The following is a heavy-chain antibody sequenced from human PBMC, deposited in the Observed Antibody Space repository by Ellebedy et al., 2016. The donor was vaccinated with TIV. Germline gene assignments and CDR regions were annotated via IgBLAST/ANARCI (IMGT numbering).Heavy chain of an antibody. D-gene: IGHD2-15*01. CDR3: VRGSGCSGGSCYSGDWFDP. V-gene: IGHV4-30-2*01. CDR2: IYHSGST. CDR1: GGAISRGDYS. Sequence: MPSETLSLTCAVSGGAISRGDYSWSWIRQPPGKGLEWIGYIYHSGSTYYNPSLKSRVTISVDRSKNQFSLNLSSVTAADTAVYYCVRGSGCSGGSCYSGDWFDPWGQGTLVTVSS. J-gene: IGHJ5*02.